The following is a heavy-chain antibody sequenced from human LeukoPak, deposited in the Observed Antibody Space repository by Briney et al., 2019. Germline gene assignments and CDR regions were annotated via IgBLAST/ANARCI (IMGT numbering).Heavy chain of an antibody. J-gene: IGHJ4*02. CDR2: ISSSSSYI. D-gene: IGHD1-26*01. Sequence: PGGSLRLSCAASGFTFSDYYMSWIRQAPGKGLEWVSSISSSSSYIYYADSVKGRFTISRDNAKNSLYLQMNSLRAEDTAVYYCARAGTWQLPPDYWGQGTLVTVSS. CDR3: ARAGTWQLPPDY. CDR1: GFTFSDYY. V-gene: IGHV3-11*06.